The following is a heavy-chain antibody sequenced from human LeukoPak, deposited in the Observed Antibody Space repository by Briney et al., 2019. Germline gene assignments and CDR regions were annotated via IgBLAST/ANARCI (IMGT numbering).Heavy chain of an antibody. D-gene: IGHD3-10*01. J-gene: IGHJ4*02. V-gene: IGHV1-24*01. Sequence: GASVKVSCKVSGYTLTELSMHWVRQAPGKGLEWMGGFDPEDGETIYAQKFQGRVTMTEDTSTDTAYMELSSLRSEDTAVYYCAARLWFGELSPQSTDYWGQGTLVTVSS. CDR1: GYTLTELS. CDR3: AARLWFGELSPQSTDY. CDR2: FDPEDGET.